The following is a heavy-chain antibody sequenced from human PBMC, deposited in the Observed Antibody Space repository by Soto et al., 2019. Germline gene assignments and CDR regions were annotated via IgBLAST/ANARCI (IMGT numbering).Heavy chain of an antibody. CDR2: FDPEDGET. CDR1: GYTLNELS. Sequence: ASVKVSCKVSGYTLNELSMHWVRQAPGKGLEWMGGFDPEDGETVYAQKFQGRVTMTEDSSTDTANMEMTSLRSEDTAVYYCATGGPAGDFDYWGQGTLVTVSS. V-gene: IGHV1-24*01. D-gene: IGHD3-10*01. CDR3: ATGGPAGDFDY. J-gene: IGHJ4*02.